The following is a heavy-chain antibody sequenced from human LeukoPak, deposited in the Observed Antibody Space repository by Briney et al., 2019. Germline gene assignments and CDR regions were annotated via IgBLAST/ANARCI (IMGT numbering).Heavy chain of an antibody. J-gene: IGHJ5*02. V-gene: IGHV3-23*01. Sequence: PGVSLRLSCAASGFSFGSYAMGWTRQAPGQGLEWVSAISGSGSHANYAESVKGRFTISRDNSKNTLYLQMHSLIAADTAVYYCGSGPVGTTVPWGQGTLVTVSS. CDR3: GSGPVGTTVP. D-gene: IGHD1-1*01. CDR2: ISGSGSHA. CDR1: GFSFGSYA.